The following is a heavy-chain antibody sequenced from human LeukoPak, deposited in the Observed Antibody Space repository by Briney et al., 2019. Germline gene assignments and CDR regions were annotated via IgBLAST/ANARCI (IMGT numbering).Heavy chain of an antibody. CDR3: ARTLVVPAAIGFGFDP. CDR2: ISAYNGNT. Sequence: ASVKVSCKASGYTFTSYGISWVRQAPGQGLEWMGWISAYNGNTNYAQKLQGRVTMTTDTSTSTAYMELRSLRSDDTAVYYCARTLVVPAAIGFGFDPWGQGTLVTVSS. J-gene: IGHJ5*02. D-gene: IGHD2-2*01. V-gene: IGHV1-18*01. CDR1: GYTFTSYG.